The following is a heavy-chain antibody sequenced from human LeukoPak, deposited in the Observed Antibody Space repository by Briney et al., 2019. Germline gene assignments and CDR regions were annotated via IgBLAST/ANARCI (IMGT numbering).Heavy chain of an antibody. CDR3: ARDLGATTVDY. D-gene: IGHD1-26*01. CDR2: ISSSSSTI. J-gene: IGHJ4*02. Sequence: GGSLRLSCAASGFTFSSYSMNWVRQAPGKGLEWVSYISSSSSTIYYADSVKGRFTISRDNAENSLYLQMNSLRAEDTAVYYCARDLGATTVDYWGQGTLVTVSS. CDR1: GFTFSSYS. V-gene: IGHV3-48*01.